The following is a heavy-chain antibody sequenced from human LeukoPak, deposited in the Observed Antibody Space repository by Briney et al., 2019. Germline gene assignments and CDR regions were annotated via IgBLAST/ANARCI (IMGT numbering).Heavy chain of an antibody. D-gene: IGHD2-2*01. CDR1: WGPLSRGGFY. CDR3: ARGYCSSTSCYSGFDP. V-gene: IGHV4-31*02. J-gene: IGHJ5*02. CDR2: IYYSGST. Sequence: SETPSPTRTFPWGPLSRGGFYLSLIPQPPRKGPEWVGYIYYSGSTYYNPSLKSRVTISVDTSKNQFSLKLSSVTAADTAVYYCARGYCSSTSCYSGFDPWGQGTLVTVSS.